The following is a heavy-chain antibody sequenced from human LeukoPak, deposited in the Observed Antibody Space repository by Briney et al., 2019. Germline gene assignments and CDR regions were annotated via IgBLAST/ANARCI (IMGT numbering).Heavy chain of an antibody. CDR1: GFTFSSYG. CDR2: ISYDGSNK. V-gene: IGHV3-30*18. Sequence: GRSLRLSCAASGFTFSSYGMHWVRQAPGKGLEWVAVISYDGSNKYYADSVKGRFTISRDNSKNTLYLQMNSLRAEDTAVYYCAKDYYYDSSGYYDYWGQGTLVTVSS. CDR3: AKDYYYDSSGYYDY. D-gene: IGHD3-22*01. J-gene: IGHJ4*02.